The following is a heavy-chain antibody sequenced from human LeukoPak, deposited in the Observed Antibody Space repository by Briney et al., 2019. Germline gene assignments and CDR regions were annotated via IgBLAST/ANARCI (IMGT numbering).Heavy chain of an antibody. Sequence: SETLSLTCTVSGGSISSSSYYWGWIRQPPGKGLEWIGYIYYSGSTNYNPSLKSRVTISVDTSKNQFSLKLSSVTAADTAVYYCARGVGDILTGYYIDYWGQGTLVTVSS. D-gene: IGHD3-9*01. CDR3: ARGVGDILTGYYIDY. V-gene: IGHV4-61*05. CDR2: IYYSGST. CDR1: GGSISSSSYY. J-gene: IGHJ4*02.